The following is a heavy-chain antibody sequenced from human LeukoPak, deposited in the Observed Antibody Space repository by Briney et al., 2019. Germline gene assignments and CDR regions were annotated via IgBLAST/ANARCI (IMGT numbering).Heavy chain of an antibody. CDR2: IYYSGST. V-gene: IGHV4-34*01. J-gene: IGHJ5*02. D-gene: IGHD3-3*01. CDR1: GGSFSDYL. CDR3: ARHYYDFWSGYYIWFDP. Sequence: SETLSLTCAVYGGSFSDYLWSWIRQPPGKGLEWIGSIYYSGSTYYNPSLKSRVTISVDTSKNQFSLKLSSVTAADTAVYYCARHYYDFWSGYYIWFDPWGQGTLVTVSS.